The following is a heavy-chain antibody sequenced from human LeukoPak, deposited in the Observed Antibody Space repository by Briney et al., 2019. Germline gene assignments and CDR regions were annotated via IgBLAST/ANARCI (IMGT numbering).Heavy chain of an antibody. J-gene: IGHJ3*02. CDR2: VYYSGST. CDR3: AREDQLPRGVGAFDI. D-gene: IGHD2-2*01. Sequence: SETLSLTCTVSGGSISSYYWSWIRQPPGKGLEWIGYVYYSGSTNYNPSLKSRVTISVDTSKNQFSLKLSSVTAADTAVYYCAREDQLPRGVGAFDIWGQGTMVTVSS. V-gene: IGHV4-59*12. CDR1: GGSISSYY.